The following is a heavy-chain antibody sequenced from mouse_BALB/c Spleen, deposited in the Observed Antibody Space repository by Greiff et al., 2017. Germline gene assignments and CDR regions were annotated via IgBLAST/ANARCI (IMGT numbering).Heavy chain of an antibody. CDR3: NAWGTSSGYYGSSVDY. CDR1: GFNITDYY. J-gene: IGHJ2*01. Sequence: EVQLQQSGAELVRPGASVKLSCTASGFNITDYYMHWVQQRPEQGLEWIGWIDPENGDTEYAPKFQGKDTMTADTSSNTDYLQLSSLTSEDTAVYYCNAWGTSSGYYGSSVDYWGQGTTLTVSS. CDR2: IDPENGDT. V-gene: IGHV14-4*02. D-gene: IGHD1-1*01.